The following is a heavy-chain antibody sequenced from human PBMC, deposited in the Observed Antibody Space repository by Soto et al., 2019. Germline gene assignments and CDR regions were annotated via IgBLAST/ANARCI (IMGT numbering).Heavy chain of an antibody. D-gene: IGHD7-27*01. CDR2: ISYDGSNK. CDR3: ARGGGLGRGGY. V-gene: IGHV3-30*04. Sequence: QVQLVESGGGVVQPGRSLRLSCAASGFTLSSYPMHWVRQAPGKGLEWVAVISYDGSNKYYADSVKGRFTISRDNSKNTLYLQMNILRAADTAVYYCARGGGLGRGGYWGQGTLVTVSS. J-gene: IGHJ4*02. CDR1: GFTLSSYP.